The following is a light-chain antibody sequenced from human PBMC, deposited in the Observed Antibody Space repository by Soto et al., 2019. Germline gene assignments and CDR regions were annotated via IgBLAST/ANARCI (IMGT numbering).Light chain of an antibody. CDR3: MQSLQTRT. Sequence: DIVVTQSPLSLSVTPGEPASISCRSSQSLLHSNGYHYLEWYLQKPGQSPQPLIYLGSNRASGVPDRFSGSGSGADFTLNVSRVEAEDVGVYYCMQSLQTRTFGQGTKVEIK. CDR1: QSLLHSNGYHY. V-gene: IGKV2-28*01. J-gene: IGKJ1*01. CDR2: LGS.